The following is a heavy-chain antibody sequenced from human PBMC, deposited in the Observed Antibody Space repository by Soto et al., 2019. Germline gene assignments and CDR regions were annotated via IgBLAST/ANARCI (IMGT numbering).Heavy chain of an antibody. V-gene: IGHV4-59*01. Sequence: SETLSLTCTVSGGSISSYYWSWIRQPPGKGLEWIGYIYYSGSTNYNPSLKSRVTISVDTSKNQFSLKLSSVTAADTAVYYCARDGYDIVTGYAYFDYWGQGTLVTVSS. CDR2: IYYSGST. J-gene: IGHJ4*02. CDR1: GGSISSYY. CDR3: ARDGYDIVTGYAYFDY. D-gene: IGHD3-9*01.